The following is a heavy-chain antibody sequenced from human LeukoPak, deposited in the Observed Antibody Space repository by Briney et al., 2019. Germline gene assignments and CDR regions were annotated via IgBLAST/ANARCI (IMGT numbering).Heavy chain of an antibody. CDR2: IIGNGRDI. CDR1: ESGFIIKA. CDR3: AKDLTPDGLYELDS. Sequence: PGGSLKLSGEAPESGFIIKAWNGFGRLPGKGLGWAPLIIGNGRDIRYADSVKGRFTISRDNSENILYLQMNSLRAEDTAVYFCAKDLTPDGLYELDSWGQGTLVTVSS. D-gene: IGHD5/OR15-5a*01. V-gene: IGHV3-23*01. J-gene: IGHJ4*02.